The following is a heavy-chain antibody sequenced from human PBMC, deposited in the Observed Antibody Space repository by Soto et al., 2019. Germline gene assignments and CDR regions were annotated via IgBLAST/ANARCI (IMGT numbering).Heavy chain of an antibody. CDR3: WLNYYDSNGYRSFVFDY. D-gene: IGHD3-22*01. CDR1: GFTFSSYG. J-gene: IGHJ4*02. CDR2: ISYDGSNK. Sequence: QVQLVESGGGVVQPGRSLRLSCAASGFTFSSYGMHWVRQAPGKGLEWVAVISYDGSNKYYADSVKGRFTISRDNSKNTLYLQMNSLRAEDTAVYYCWLNYYDSNGYRSFVFDYWGQGTLVTVSS. V-gene: IGHV3-30*03.